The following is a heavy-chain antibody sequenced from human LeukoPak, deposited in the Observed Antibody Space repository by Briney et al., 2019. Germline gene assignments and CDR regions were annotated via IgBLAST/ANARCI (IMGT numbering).Heavy chain of an antibody. J-gene: IGHJ4*02. D-gene: IGHD2-2*01. CDR1: GYTFTSYG. CDR2: MRAYNGNT. Sequence: GASETVSRKGSGYTFTSYGISWVRQAPGQGQEWRGWMRAYNGNTNYAQKLQGRVTMTTATSTSTAYMDLRRLRSAVSAVYYCARVPVYCSSTSCYAGGYWGQGTLVTVSS. CDR3: ARVPVYCSSTSCYAGGY. V-gene: IGHV1-18*01.